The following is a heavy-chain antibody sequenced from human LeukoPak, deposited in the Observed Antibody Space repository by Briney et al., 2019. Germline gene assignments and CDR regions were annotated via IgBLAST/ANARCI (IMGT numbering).Heavy chain of an antibody. Sequence: GGSLRLSCAASGFTFSSYSMNWVRQAPGKGLEWVSYISSSSSTIYYADSVKGRFTISRDNAKNPLYLKMNSLRVEDTAVYYCAKEGIGYDFWSGRDYWGQGTLVTVSS. D-gene: IGHD3-3*01. CDR1: GFTFSSYS. J-gene: IGHJ4*02. CDR2: ISSSSSTI. CDR3: AKEGIGYDFWSGRDY. V-gene: IGHV3-48*01.